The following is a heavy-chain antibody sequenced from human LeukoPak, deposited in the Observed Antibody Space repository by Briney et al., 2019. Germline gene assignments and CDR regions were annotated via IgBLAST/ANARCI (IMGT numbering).Heavy chain of an antibody. V-gene: IGHV3-74*01. Sequence: GGSLRLSCAASGFTFSSYWMHWVRQAPGKGLVWVSRINSDVSSTSYEDSVKGRFTISRDNAKNTLYLQMTSLRAEDTAVYYCATLDVEMATFSDYWGQGTLVTVSS. CDR2: INSDVSST. CDR3: ATLDVEMATFSDY. J-gene: IGHJ4*02. CDR1: GFTFSSYW. D-gene: IGHD5-24*01.